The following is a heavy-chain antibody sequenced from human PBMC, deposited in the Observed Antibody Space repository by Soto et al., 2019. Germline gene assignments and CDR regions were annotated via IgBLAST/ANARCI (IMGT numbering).Heavy chain of an antibody. Sequence: ASVKVSCKASGGTFSSYAISWVRQAPGQGLEWMGGIIPIFGTANYAQKFQGRVTITADESTSTAYMELSSLRSEDTAVYYCESRERRLLTVTNLDYWGQGTLVTVSS. J-gene: IGHJ4*02. CDR2: IIPIFGTA. V-gene: IGHV1-69*13. CDR3: ESRERRLLTVTNLDY. CDR1: GGTFSSYA. D-gene: IGHD4-17*01.